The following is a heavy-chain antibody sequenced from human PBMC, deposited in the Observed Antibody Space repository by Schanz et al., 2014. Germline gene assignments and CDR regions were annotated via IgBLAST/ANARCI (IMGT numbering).Heavy chain of an antibody. CDR2: RDSSGST. CDR3: ARAIAAEDGMDV. Sequence: QVQLQESGPGLVKPSETLSLTCTVSGGSISSYYWSWIRQPPGKGLEWIGHRDSSGSTKYNPSLKSRVTISIDTSKNQISLRLRSVTEADTAVYFCARAIAAEDGMDVWGQGTTVTVSS. CDR1: GGSISSYY. J-gene: IGHJ6*02. V-gene: IGHV4-59*01.